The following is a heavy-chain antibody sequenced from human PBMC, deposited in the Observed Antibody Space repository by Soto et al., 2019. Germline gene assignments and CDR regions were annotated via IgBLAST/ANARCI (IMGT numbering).Heavy chain of an antibody. CDR3: ARERPDGARLDP. J-gene: IGHJ5*02. Sequence: SETLSLTCTVSGCSISSGGYYLSWIRQHPGKGLEWIGYIYYSGSTYYNPSLKSRVTISVNTSKNQFSLKLSSVTAADTAVYYCARERPDGARLDPWGQGTLVTVSS. V-gene: IGHV4-30-4*08. CDR1: GCSISSGGYY. CDR2: IYYSGST. D-gene: IGHD6-6*01.